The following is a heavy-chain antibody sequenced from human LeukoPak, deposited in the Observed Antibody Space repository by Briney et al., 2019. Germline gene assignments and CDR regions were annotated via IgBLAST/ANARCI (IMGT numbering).Heavy chain of an antibody. CDR3: ARVRGSGWYGRFDP. D-gene: IGHD6-19*01. CDR1: GYTFTDYY. Sequence: ASVKVACKASGYTFTDYYMHWVRQAPGQGLEWMGWINPNSGGTNYAQKFQGRVTMTRDTSISTAYMELSRLRSDDTAVYYCARVRGSGWYGRFDPWGQGTLVTVSS. V-gene: IGHV1-2*02. CDR2: INPNSGGT. J-gene: IGHJ5*02.